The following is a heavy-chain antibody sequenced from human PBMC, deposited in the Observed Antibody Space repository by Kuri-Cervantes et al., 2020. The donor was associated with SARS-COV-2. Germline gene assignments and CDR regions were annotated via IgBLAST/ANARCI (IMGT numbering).Heavy chain of an antibody. CDR1: GYTFTSYG. V-gene: IGHV1-2*02. CDR2: INPNSGGT. J-gene: IGHJ6*02. D-gene: IGHD3-3*01. CDR3: ARESIYDFWSGYYSSGMDV. Sequence: ASVKVSCKASGYTFTSYGISWVRQAPGQGLEWMGWINPNSGGTNYAQKFQGRVTMTRDTSISTAYMELSRLRSDDTAVYYCARESIYDFWSGYYSSGMDVWGQGTTVTVSS.